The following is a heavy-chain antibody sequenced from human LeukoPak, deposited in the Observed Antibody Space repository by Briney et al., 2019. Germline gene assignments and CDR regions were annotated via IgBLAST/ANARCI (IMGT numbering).Heavy chain of an antibody. CDR3: AKREKGHGSGSS. D-gene: IGHD3-10*01. CDR1: GFTFDEYA. J-gene: IGHJ4*02. Sequence: GGSLRLSCAASGFTFDEYAMTWVRQAPGKGLEWVAFIRYDGSNKYYADSVKGRFTISRDNSKNTLYLQMNSLRAEDTAVYYCAKREKGHGSGSSWGQGTLVTVSS. V-gene: IGHV3-30*02. CDR2: IRYDGSNK.